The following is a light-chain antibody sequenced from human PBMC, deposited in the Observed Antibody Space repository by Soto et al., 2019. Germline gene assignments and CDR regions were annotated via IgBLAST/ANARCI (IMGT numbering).Light chain of an antibody. CDR3: QHTYSTLMYT. V-gene: IGKV1-39*01. J-gene: IGKJ2*01. CDR2: AAS. Sequence: DIQMTQSPSSLSASVGDRVTITCRASQSISSYLNWYQQKPGKAPKLLIYAASSLQSGVPSRFSGSGSGTDFTLTISSLQPEDFATYYCQHTYSTLMYTCGQGTKLEIK. CDR1: QSISSY.